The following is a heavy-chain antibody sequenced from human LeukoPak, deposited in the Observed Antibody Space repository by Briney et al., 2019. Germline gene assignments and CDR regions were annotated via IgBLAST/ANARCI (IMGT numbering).Heavy chain of an antibody. CDR1: GGSFSGYY. V-gene: IGHV4-34*01. CDR3: ARGRGSKYSSSCYDY. D-gene: IGHD6-13*01. J-gene: IGHJ4*02. CDR2: INHGGST. Sequence: SETLSLTCAVYGGSFSGYYWSWIRQPPGKGLEWIGEINHGGSTNYNPSLKSRVTISVDTSKNQFSLKLSSVTAADTAVYYCARGRGSKYSSSCYDYWGQGTLVTVSS.